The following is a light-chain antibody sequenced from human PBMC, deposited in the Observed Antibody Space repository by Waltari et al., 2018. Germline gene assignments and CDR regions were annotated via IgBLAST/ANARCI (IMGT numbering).Light chain of an antibody. CDR3: QQYYSSPWT. CDR1: PSVLYTSYNKNF. CDR2: WAS. J-gene: IGKJ1*01. V-gene: IGKV4-1*01. Sequence: DIVMTQSPDSLAVSLGERATINCKSSPSVLYTSYNKNFLAWYQQKPGQPPKLLIYWASTRESGVPDRFSGSGSGTDFTLTISSLQSEDVAVYYCQQYYSSPWTFGKGSKVEIK.